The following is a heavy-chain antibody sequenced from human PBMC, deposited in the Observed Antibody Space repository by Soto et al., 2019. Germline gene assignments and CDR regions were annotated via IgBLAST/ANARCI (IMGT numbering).Heavy chain of an antibody. CDR1: GFTSSDHY. CDR3: IRGLDSKYEA. V-gene: IGHV3-72*01. Sequence: VGSLRLSCAASGFTSSDHYMDWVRQAPGKGLEWVGRARSKANSYTTEYAASVKGRFTISRDDSKNSLNLQMNSLRTDDTAVYYCIRGLDSKYEAWGQGTLVTVSS. J-gene: IGHJ5*02. D-gene: IGHD4-4*01. CDR2: ARSKANSYTT.